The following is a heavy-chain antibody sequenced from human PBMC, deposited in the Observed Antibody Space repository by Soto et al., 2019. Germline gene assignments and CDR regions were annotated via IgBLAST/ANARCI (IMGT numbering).Heavy chain of an antibody. CDR2: IKSKTDGGTT. D-gene: IGHD3-10*01. V-gene: IGHV3-15*01. CDR1: GFTFTSFA. CDR3: TTDWPPRGNPADNYYYYYMDV. J-gene: IGHJ6*03. Sequence: GGSVRLSCAASGFTFTSFAMNWVRQAPGKGLEWVGRIKSKTDGGTTDYAAPVKGRFTISRDDSKNTLYLQMNSLKTEDTAVYYCTTDWPPRGNPADNYYYYYMDVWGKGTTVTVSS.